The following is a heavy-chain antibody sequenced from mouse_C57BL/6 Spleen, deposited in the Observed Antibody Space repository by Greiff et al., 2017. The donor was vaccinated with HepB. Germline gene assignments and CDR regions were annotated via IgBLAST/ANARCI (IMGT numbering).Heavy chain of an antibody. J-gene: IGHJ4*01. CDR3: ARRKDFITYAMDY. Sequence: QVQLQQPGAELVKPGASVKLSCKASGYTFTSYWMQWVKQRPGQGLEWIGEIDPSDSYTNYNQKFKGKATLTVDTSSSTAYMQLSSLTSEDSAVYYCARRKDFITYAMDYWGQGTSVTVSS. V-gene: IGHV1-50*01. D-gene: IGHD1-1*01. CDR1: GYTFTSYW. CDR2: IDPSDSYT.